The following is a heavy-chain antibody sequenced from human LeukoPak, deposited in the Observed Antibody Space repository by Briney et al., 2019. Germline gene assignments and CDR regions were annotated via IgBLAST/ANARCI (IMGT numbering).Heavy chain of an antibody. Sequence: GESLKISCNGSGCSFTSCWIGWGRQLPGKGLEWWGVIFPCDAGNRYNPYFQGQGTISAEESINNPFLLWSSLKGAETAMVYCARVSNDLDIWGQGTMVTVSS. J-gene: IGHJ3*02. D-gene: IGHD3-16*01. CDR1: GCSFTSCW. CDR2: IFPCDAGN. CDR3: ARVSNDLDI. V-gene: IGHV5-51*01.